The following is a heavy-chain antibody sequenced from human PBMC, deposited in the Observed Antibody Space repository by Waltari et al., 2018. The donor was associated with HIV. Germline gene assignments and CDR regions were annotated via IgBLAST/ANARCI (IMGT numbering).Heavy chain of an antibody. CDR2: LSYDGSDE. CDR3: ARRGVLTYYYTMDV. D-gene: IGHD3-10*01. CDR1: GFTFSNHG. J-gene: IGHJ6*02. Sequence: QVQLVESGGGVVQPGRSLRLSCAASGFTFSNHGMHWLRQAPGKGLGWVAVLSYDGSDEDYADSVRGRFTISRDNSKNTLYLQMNNLRAEDTAVYFCARRGVLTYYYTMDVWGQGTTVTVSS. V-gene: IGHV3-33*05.